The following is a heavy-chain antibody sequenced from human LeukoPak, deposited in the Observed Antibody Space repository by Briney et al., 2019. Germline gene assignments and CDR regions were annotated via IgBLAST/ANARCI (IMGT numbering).Heavy chain of an antibody. Sequence: SETLSLTCAVYGGSFSGYYWSWIRQPPGKGLEWIGEINHSGSTNYNPSLKSRVTISVDTSKNQFSLKLSSVTAADTAVYYCARGSVVPAALDYWGQGTLVTVS. CDR3: ARGSVVPAALDY. V-gene: IGHV4-34*01. J-gene: IGHJ4*02. D-gene: IGHD2-2*01. CDR2: INHSGST. CDR1: GGSFSGYY.